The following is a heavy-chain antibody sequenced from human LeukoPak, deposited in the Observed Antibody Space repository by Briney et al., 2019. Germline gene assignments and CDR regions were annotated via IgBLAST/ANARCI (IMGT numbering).Heavy chain of an antibody. V-gene: IGHV1-2*02. CDR2: INPNSGGT. J-gene: IGHJ5*02. Sequence: ASVKVSCKASGYTFTGYYMHWVRQAPGQGLEWMGWINPNSGGTNYAQKFQGRVTMTRDTSISTAYMELSRLRSDDTAVYYCARVTTVMYNWFDPWGQGTLVTVSS. CDR1: GYTFTGYY. CDR3: ARVTTVMYNWFDP. D-gene: IGHD4-17*01.